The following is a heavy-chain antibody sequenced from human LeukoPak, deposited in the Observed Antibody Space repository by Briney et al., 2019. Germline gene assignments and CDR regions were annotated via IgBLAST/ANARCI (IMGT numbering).Heavy chain of an antibody. CDR1: GFIFCSYW. J-gene: IGHJ4*02. D-gene: IGHD6-19*01. CDR2: IKQDGSES. V-gene: IGHV3-7*01. CDR3: ARGWLVPDF. Sequence: GGSLRLFCAASGFIFCSYWKSWVRQAPGKGLEWVANIKQDGSESYYVDSVKGRFTISRDNAKNSVYLQMNSLRAEDTAVYYCARGWLVPDFWGQGTLVTVSS.